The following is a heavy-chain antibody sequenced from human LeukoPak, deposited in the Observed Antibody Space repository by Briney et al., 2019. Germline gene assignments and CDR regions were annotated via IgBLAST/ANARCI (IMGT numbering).Heavy chain of an antibody. CDR3: AKDRVRVPTIDY. CDR2: ISYDGSDK. J-gene: IGHJ4*02. V-gene: IGHV3-30*18. Sequence: GGSLRLSCAASGFTFSSFGVHWVRQAPGKGLEWVAVISYDGSDKYYGDSVKGRFTISRDNSKSTLYLQMNSLRAEDTAVYYCAKDRVRVPTIDYWGQGTLVTVSS. CDR1: GFTFSSFG. D-gene: IGHD3-3*01.